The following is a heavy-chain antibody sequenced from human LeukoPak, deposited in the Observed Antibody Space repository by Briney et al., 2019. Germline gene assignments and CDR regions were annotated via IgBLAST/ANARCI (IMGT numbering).Heavy chain of an antibody. V-gene: IGHV4-34*01. D-gene: IGHD3-10*01. CDR1: GGSFSGYY. J-gene: IGHJ4*02. CDR2: INHSGST. CDR3: ARVGYYYGSGSYSGDY. Sequence: SETLSLTCAVYGGSFSGYYWSWIRQPPGKGLEWIGEINHSGSTNYNPSLKSRVTISVDTSKNQFSLKLSSVTAADTAVYYCARVGYYYGSGSYSGDYWGQGTLVTVSS.